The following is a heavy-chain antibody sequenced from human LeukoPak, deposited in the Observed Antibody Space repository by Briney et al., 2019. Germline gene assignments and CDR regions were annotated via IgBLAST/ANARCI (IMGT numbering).Heavy chain of an antibody. CDR3: ARGGSQPITMHVFDY. CDR1: GLTFSSYA. D-gene: IGHD3-10*01. V-gene: IGHV3-23*01. Sequence: GGSLRLSCAAYGLTFSSYAMSWVRQAPGKGLEWVSTMSASGSTTYYADSVKGRFTISRDNSKNTVYLQMNSLRADDTAVYYCARGGSQPITMHVFDYWGQGTLVTVSS. J-gene: IGHJ4*02. CDR2: MSASGSTT.